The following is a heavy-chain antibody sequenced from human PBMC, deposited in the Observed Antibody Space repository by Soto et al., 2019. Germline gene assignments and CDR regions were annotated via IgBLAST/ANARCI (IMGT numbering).Heavy chain of an antibody. CDR2: IIPIFGTA. Sequence: QVQLVQSGAEVKKPGSSVKVSCRASGGTFSSYAISWVRQAPGQGLEWMGGIIPIFGTADYAQKFQGRVTINADESTSTAYMELSSLRSEDTAVYYCASSGYFSGGTGSSPQHYYYGMDVWGPGTTVTVSS. D-gene: IGHD2-15*01. CDR1: GGTFSSYA. V-gene: IGHV1-69*12. J-gene: IGHJ6*02. CDR3: ASSGYFSGGTGSSPQHYYYGMDV.